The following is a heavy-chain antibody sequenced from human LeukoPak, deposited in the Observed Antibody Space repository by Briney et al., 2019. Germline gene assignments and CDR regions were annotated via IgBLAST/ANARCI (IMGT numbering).Heavy chain of an antibody. D-gene: IGHD6-13*01. CDR3: ARAVSIAAAIDY. CDR2: IYYSGST. Sequence: SSETLSLTCTVSGGSISSGSYYWSWIRQPPGKGLEWIGYIYYSGSTNYDPSLKSRVTISVDTSKNQFSLKLSSVTAADTAVYYCARAVSIAAAIDYWGQGTLVTVSS. V-gene: IGHV4-61*01. J-gene: IGHJ4*02. CDR1: GGSISSGSYY.